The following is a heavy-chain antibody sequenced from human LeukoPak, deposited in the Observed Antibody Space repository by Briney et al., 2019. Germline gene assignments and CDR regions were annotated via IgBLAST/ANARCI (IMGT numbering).Heavy chain of an antibody. D-gene: IGHD6-6*01. CDR3: ARDRGGAARPKGYFDL. CDR2: IKQDGSEK. CDR1: GFTFSNYA. V-gene: IGHV3-7*01. Sequence: GGSLRLSCAGSGFTFSNYAMSWVRQAPGKGLEWVANIKQDGSEKYCVDSVKGRFTISRDNAKNSLYLQMNSLRAEDTAVYYCARDRGGAARPKGYFDLXXRGTLVTVSS. J-gene: IGHJ2*01.